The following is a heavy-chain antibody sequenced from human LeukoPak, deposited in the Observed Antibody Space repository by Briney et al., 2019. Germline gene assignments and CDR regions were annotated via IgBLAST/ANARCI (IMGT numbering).Heavy chain of an antibody. J-gene: IGHJ6*03. V-gene: IGHV3-11*04. CDR2: ISRSGSTI. CDR1: GFTFSDYT. CDR3: ARRHYYYYYMDV. Sequence: GGTLRLSCAASGFTFSDYTMSWIRQAPGKGLEWVSYISRSGSTIYYVDSVKGRFTVSRDNAKNSLYLQMNSLRAEDTAVYYCARRHYYYYYMDVWGKGTTVTVSS.